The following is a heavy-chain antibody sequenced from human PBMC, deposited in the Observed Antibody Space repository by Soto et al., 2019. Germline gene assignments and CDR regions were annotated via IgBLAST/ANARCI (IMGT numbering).Heavy chain of an antibody. V-gene: IGHV3-23*01. Sequence: GGSLRLSCAASGFTFSSYAMSWVRQAPGKGLEWVSAISGSGGSTYYADSVKGRFTISRDNSKNTLYLQMNSLRAEDTAVYYCAKSDSSWLQGGYYYGMDVWGQGTTVTVSS. CDR2: ISGSGGST. CDR1: GFTFSSYA. J-gene: IGHJ6*02. CDR3: AKSDSSWLQGGYYYGMDV. D-gene: IGHD6-13*01.